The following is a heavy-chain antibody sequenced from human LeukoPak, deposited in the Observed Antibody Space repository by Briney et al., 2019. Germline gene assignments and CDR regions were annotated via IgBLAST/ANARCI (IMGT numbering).Heavy chain of an antibody. CDR3: AKWGCSGGSCYPFDY. J-gene: IGHJ4*02. Sequence: GGSLRLSCAASGFTFSSYEMNWVRQAPGKGLEWISYIRSSGDTIYYADSVKGRFTISRDNSKNTLYLQMNSLRAEDTAVYYCAKWGCSGGSCYPFDYWGQGTLVTVSS. CDR2: IRSSGDTI. CDR1: GFTFSSYE. V-gene: IGHV3-48*03. D-gene: IGHD2-15*01.